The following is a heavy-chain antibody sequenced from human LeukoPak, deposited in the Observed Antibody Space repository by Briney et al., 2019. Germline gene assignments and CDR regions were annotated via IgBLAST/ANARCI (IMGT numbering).Heavy chain of an antibody. Sequence: GWSLKLSCAASGFTLSDSAIHWVRQASGKGLEWVGLIDRPAKSYATAYGASVGGRFTISRDDSKNTAYLQMDSLKTEDTALYYCTRDRGTSNWLDPWGQGTLVTVSS. D-gene: IGHD1-26*01. V-gene: IGHV3-73*01. CDR1: GFTLSDSA. CDR3: TRDRGTSNWLDP. CDR2: IDRPAKSYAT. J-gene: IGHJ5*02.